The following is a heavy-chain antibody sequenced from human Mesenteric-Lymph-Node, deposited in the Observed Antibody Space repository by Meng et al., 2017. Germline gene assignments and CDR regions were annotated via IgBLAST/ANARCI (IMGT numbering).Heavy chain of an antibody. D-gene: IGHD3-22*01. CDR2: ISSSGSTI. CDR3: ARVPQYYDSSGYYSYYFDY. Sequence: GESLKISCAASGFTFSSYEMNWVRQAPGKGLEWVSYISSSGSTIYYADSVKGRFTISRDNAKNSLYLQMNSLRAEDTAVYYCARVPQYYDSSGYYSYYFDYWGQGPRSPSPQ. V-gene: IGHV3-48*03. CDR1: GFTFSSYE. J-gene: IGHJ4*02.